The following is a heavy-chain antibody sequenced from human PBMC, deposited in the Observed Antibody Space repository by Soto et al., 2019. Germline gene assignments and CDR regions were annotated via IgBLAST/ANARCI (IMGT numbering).Heavy chain of an antibody. CDR3: ARGFDSGKLYAFAS. CDR1: GDSIMMDIYY. D-gene: IGHD1-26*01. J-gene: IGHJ4*02. V-gene: IGHV4-31*03. Sequence: QVQLQESGPGLVKPSQTLSLTFPVSGDSIMMDIYYWNWIRLQPGKVLEWIGYIYYSGTTVYNPSLKTRGTISPDKSKTQFSQNLSSVTAADTAVYYCARGFDSGKLYAFASWGQGTQVTVS. CDR2: IYYSGTT.